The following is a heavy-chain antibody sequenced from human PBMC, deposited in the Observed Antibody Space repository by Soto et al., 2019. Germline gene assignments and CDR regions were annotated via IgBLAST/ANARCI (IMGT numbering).Heavy chain of an antibody. CDR3: ARAKSGDYVWGSYLPFDY. CDR1: GYTFTSYD. CDR2: MNPNSGNT. J-gene: IGHJ4*02. D-gene: IGHD3-16*02. Sequence: GASVKVSCKASGYTFTSYDINWVRQATGQGLEWMGWMNPNSGNTGYAQKFQGRVTMTRDTSISTAYMELSSLRSEDTAVYYRARAKSGDYVWGSYLPFDYWGQGTLVTVSS. V-gene: IGHV1-8*01.